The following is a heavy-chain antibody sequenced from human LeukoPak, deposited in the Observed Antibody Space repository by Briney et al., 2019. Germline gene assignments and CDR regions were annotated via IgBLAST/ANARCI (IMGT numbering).Heavy chain of an antibody. J-gene: IGHJ4*02. CDR1: GFTFSNYA. Sequence: GGSLRLSCVASGFTFSNYAMHWVRQAPGKGLEWEAVISYGGNNKYYADSVRGRFTISRDNSKNTLYLQMISLRTEDTAVYYCARGQFRLSDYDSSGFDYWGQGTLVTVSS. CDR2: ISYGGNNK. V-gene: IGHV3-30*04. D-gene: IGHD3-22*01. CDR3: ARGQFRLSDYDSSGFDY.